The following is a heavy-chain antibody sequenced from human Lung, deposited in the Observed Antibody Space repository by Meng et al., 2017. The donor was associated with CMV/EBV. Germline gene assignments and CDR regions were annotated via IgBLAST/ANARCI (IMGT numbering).Heavy chain of an antibody. CDR3: TRDWRNAFDI. Sequence: GESXKISCAASGFTFGSYWMHWVRQAPGRGLVWVSRIRFDGTGIGYADSVRGRFTISRDNAKNTVYLEMNSLRAEDTAVYYCTRDWRNAFDIWGQKTMVTVSS. V-gene: IGHV3-74*01. J-gene: IGHJ3*02. CDR2: IRFDGTGI. CDR1: GFTFGSYW.